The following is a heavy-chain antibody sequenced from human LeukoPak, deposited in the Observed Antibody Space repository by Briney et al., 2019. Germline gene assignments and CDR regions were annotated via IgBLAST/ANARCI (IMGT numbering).Heavy chain of an antibody. D-gene: IGHD2-2*01. J-gene: IGHJ3*02. CDR3: AKGWYQLLSAHDAFDI. Sequence: GGSLRLSCAASGFTFSSYAMHWVRQAPGKGLEWVAVISYDGSNKYYADSVKGRFTISRDNSKNTLYLQMNSLRAEDTAVYYCAKGWYQLLSAHDAFDIWGQGTMVTVSS. CDR2: ISYDGSNK. CDR1: GFTFSSYA. V-gene: IGHV3-30*04.